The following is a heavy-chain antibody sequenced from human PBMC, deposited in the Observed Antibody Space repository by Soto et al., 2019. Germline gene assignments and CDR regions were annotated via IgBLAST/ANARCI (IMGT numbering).Heavy chain of an antibody. CDR1: GGSISSYY. CDR2: IYYSGST. D-gene: IGHD3-22*01. J-gene: IGHJ3*02. Sequence: QVQLQESGPGLVKPSETLSLTCTVSGGSISSYYWSWIRQPPGKGLEWIGYIYYSGSTNYNPSLKSRVTISVDTSTNQFSLKLSSVTAADTAVYYCARDPTYYYDSSGHAFDIWGQGTMVTVSS. CDR3: ARDPTYYYDSSGHAFDI. V-gene: IGHV4-59*01.